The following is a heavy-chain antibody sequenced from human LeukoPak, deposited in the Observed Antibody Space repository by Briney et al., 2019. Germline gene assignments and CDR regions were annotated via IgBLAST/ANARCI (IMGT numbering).Heavy chain of an antibody. CDR3: ARAGYYDSSGYYYDALDI. J-gene: IGHJ3*02. D-gene: IGHD3-22*01. CDR1: GLTFSSYS. CDR2: ISSSRYI. Sequence: PGGSLSLLCAASGLTFSSYSVNWVRQARGKGREWVSSISSSRYIYYPDSVKCRFTISRDNAKNLLYLQMNSLRAEDTAVYYCARAGYYDSSGYYYDALDIWGQETMVTVSS. V-gene: IGHV3-21*01.